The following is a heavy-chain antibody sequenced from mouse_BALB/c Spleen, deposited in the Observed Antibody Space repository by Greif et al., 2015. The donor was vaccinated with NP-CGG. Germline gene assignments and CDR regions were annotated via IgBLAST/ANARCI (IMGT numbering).Heavy chain of an antibody. V-gene: IGHV3-6*02. CDR2: ISYDGSN. CDR1: GYSITSGYY. Sequence: EVKLQESGPGLVKPSQSLSLTCSVTGYSITSGYYWNWIRQFPGNKLEWMGYISYDGSNNYNPSLKNRISITRDTSKNQFFLKLNSVTTEGTATYYCARDPGFAYWGQGTLVTVSA. J-gene: IGHJ3*01. CDR3: ARDPGFAY.